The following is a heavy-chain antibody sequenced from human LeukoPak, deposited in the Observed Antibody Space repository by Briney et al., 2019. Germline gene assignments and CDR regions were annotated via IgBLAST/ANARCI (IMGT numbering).Heavy chain of an antibody. CDR2: IYSVGST. J-gene: IGHJ4*02. Sequence: GGSLRLSCAASGFTVSSNYMSWVRPAPGKGLEWVSVIYSVGSTYYADPVKGRFTISRDNSKKTLYLQMNSLRAEDTAVYYCARDTDGYNYLDYWGQGALVTVSS. D-gene: IGHD5-24*01. V-gene: IGHV3-66*01. CDR3: ARDTDGYNYLDY. CDR1: GFTVSSNY.